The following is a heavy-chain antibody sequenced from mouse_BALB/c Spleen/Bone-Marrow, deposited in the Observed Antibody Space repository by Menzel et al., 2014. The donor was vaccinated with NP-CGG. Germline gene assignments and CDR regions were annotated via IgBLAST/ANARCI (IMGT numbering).Heavy chain of an antibody. Sequence: EVMLVESGGGLVQPGGSRKLSCAASGFTFSSFGMHWVRQAPEKGLEWVAYISSGSSTIYYADTVKGRLTISRDNPKNTLFLQMTSLRSEDTAMYYCARSYYGSSYYFDYWGQGTTLTVSS. CDR3: ARSYYGSSYYFDY. V-gene: IGHV5-17*02. J-gene: IGHJ2*01. CDR2: ISSGSSTI. D-gene: IGHD1-1*01. CDR1: GFTFSSFG.